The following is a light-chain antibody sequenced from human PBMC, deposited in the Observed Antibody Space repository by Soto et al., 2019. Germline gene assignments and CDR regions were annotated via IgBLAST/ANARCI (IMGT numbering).Light chain of an antibody. CDR1: QSVSSSY. CDR3: QQYGSSPRT. J-gene: IGKJ1*01. CDR2: GAS. Sequence: EIVLTQSPGSLSLSPGEGATLSCWASQSVSSSYLAWYQQKPSQAPRLLIYGASARATGIPDRFSGSGSGTDFTLTISRLEPEDFAVYYCQQYGSSPRTFGQGTKVDIK. V-gene: IGKV3-20*01.